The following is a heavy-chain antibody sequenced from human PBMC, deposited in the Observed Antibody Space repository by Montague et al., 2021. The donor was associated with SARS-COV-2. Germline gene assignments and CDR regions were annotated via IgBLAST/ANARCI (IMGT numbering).Heavy chain of an antibody. J-gene: IGHJ4*02. CDR1: GGSISSPDYY. V-gene: IGHV4-39*01. CDR2: ICYAGRT. Sequence: SETLSLTCTVSGGSISSPDYYWGWIRQSPGKGLEWIGSICYAGRTYYNPSLRSRVSFYMDTSKNHFSLSLISVTAADTTVYYCPRQLPSYCSTNKCYPYYFDVWGQGALVTVSS. CDR3: PRQLPSYCSTNKCYPYYFDV. D-gene: IGHD2-2*01.